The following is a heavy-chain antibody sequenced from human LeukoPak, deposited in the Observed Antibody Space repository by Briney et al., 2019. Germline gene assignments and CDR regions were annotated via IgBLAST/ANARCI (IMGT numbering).Heavy chain of an antibody. D-gene: IGHD1/OR15-1a*01. CDR1: GDSVSSNSAA. V-gene: IGHV6-1*01. J-gene: IGHJ4*02. CDR2: TYYRSKWFN. Sequence: SQTLSLTCAISGDSVSSNSAAWNWIRQSPSRGLEWLGRTYYRSKWFNDYAESVESRITINPDTSKNQFSLQLNSVTPEDTAVYYCARYNWNNGGSLDYWGRGTLVTASS. CDR3: ARYNWNNGGSLDY.